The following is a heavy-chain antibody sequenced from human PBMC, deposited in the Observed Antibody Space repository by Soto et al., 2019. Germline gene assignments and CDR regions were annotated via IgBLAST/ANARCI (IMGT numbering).Heavy chain of an antibody. CDR3: ARDDREFSGFDP. Sequence: ASVKVSCKASGYTFTGYYMHWVRQAPGQGLEWMGWINPNSGGTDYAQKFQGWVTMTRDTSISTAYMELSRLRSDDTAVYYCARDDREFSGFDPWGQGTLVTVSS. D-gene: IGHD3-22*01. J-gene: IGHJ5*02. CDR1: GYTFTGYY. CDR2: INPNSGGT. V-gene: IGHV1-2*04.